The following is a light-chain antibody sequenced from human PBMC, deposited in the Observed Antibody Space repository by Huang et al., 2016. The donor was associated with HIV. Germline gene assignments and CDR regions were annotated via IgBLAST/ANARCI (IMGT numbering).Light chain of an antibody. V-gene: IGKV3-20*01. CDR3: QQYVSSPT. CDR2: GAS. CDR1: QSLTTDY. J-gene: IGKJ2*01. Sequence: EIVLTQSPGTLSLSPGDRATLSCRASQSLTTDYLAWYLQRPGQAPRLLIYGASSTATGIPDRFSGSGSVTDFTLTISRLEPEDFAVYFCQQYVSSPTFGQGTKLEIK.